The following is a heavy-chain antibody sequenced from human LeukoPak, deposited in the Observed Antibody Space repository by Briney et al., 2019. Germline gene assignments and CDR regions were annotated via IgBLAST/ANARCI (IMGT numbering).Heavy chain of an antibody. CDR1: GFTFSSYA. D-gene: IGHD3-10*01. CDR3: AGVLWFGETKFDY. J-gene: IGHJ4*02. Sequence: GGSLRLSCAASGFTFSSYAMSWVRQAPGKGLEWVSYISSSSSTIYYADSVKGRFTISRDNAKNSLYLQMNSLRAEDTAVYYCAGVLWFGETKFDYWGQGTLVTVSS. V-gene: IGHV3-48*01. CDR2: ISSSSSTI.